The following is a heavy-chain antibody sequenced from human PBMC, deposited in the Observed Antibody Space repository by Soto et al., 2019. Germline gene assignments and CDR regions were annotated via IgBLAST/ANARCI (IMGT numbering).Heavy chain of an antibody. D-gene: IGHD6-6*01. Sequence: ASVKVSCKASGYAFTSYDINWVRQATGQGLEWMGWMNPNSGNTGYAQKFQGRVTMTRNTSISTAYMELSSLRSEDTAVYYCARGRIAARGWFDPWGQGTLVTVSS. CDR2: MNPNSGNT. J-gene: IGHJ5*02. CDR1: GYAFTSYD. CDR3: ARGRIAARGWFDP. V-gene: IGHV1-8*01.